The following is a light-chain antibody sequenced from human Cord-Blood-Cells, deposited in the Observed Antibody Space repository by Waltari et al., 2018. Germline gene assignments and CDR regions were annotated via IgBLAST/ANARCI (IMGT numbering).Light chain of an antibody. V-gene: IGKV3-20*01. J-gene: IGKJ4*01. Sequence: ELVLPQSPGTLSVSPGESATLTCRASQSVSSSYLAWYQQNPGQAPRLLIYGASSRATGIPDRFSGSGSGTDFTLTNSRLEPEDFAVYYCQQYGSSPLTFGGGNKVEIK. CDR1: QSVSSSY. CDR3: QQYGSSPLT. CDR2: GAS.